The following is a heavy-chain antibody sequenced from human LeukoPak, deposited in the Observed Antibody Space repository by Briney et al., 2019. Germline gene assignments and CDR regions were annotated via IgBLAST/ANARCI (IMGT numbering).Heavy chain of an antibody. V-gene: IGHV4-39*01. Sequence: SETLSLTCTVSGGSISSSSYYWGWIRQPPGKGLEWVGTVYHSGSTYYNPSLRSRLTISVDTSKNQFSLKLTSVTAAVTAECYCARQEIVLIPAAISSPPLAAVDYWGQGTLVTVSS. CDR2: VYHSGST. J-gene: IGHJ4*02. D-gene: IGHD2-2*01. CDR1: GGSISSSSYY. CDR3: ARQEIVLIPAAISSPPLAAVDY.